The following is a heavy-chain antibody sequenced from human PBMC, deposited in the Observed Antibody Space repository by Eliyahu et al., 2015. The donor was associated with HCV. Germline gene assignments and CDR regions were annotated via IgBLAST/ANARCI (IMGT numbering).Heavy chain of an antibody. J-gene: IGHJ3*02. CDR3: AREPIAAADGAFDI. Sequence: EVQLVESGGGLVQPGGSLRVSCAASGFTVSNNYMNWVRQAPGKGLEWVSVIYSGGTTYYADSVKGRFIISRDNSKNTLYLQMNSLRADDTVVYYCAREPIAAADGAFDIWGQGAMVTVSS. V-gene: IGHV3-66*01. D-gene: IGHD6-13*01. CDR1: GFTVSNNY. CDR2: IYSGGTT.